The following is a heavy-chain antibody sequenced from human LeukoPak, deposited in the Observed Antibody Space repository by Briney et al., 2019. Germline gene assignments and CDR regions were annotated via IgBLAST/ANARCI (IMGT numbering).Heavy chain of an antibody. CDR1: GGSISSGGYS. D-gene: IGHD3-10*01. J-gene: IGHJ4*02. CDR3: AREGSSRVYYFDY. V-gene: IGHV4-30-2*01. CDR2: IYHSGST. Sequence: SETLSLTCAVSGGSISSGGYSWSWTRQPPGKGLEWIGYIYHSGSTYYNPSLKSRVTISVDRSKNQFSLKLSSVAAADTAVYYCAREGSSRVYYFDYWGQGTLVTVSS.